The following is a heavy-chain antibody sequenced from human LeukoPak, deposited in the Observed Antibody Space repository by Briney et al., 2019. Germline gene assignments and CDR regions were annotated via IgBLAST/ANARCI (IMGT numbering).Heavy chain of an antibody. CDR3: AKAGYCATTGCPDYYYMDV. CDR2: IRYDGSNK. Sequence: PGGSLRLSCAASGFIFSSYAMHWVRQAPGKGLEWVAFIRYDGSNKFYADSVKGRFTISRDTSKNTLYLQMNSLTTEDSAMYYCAKAGYCATTGCPDYYYMDVWGRGTTVTVSS. V-gene: IGHV3-30*02. CDR1: GFIFSSYA. D-gene: IGHD2-2*01. J-gene: IGHJ6*03.